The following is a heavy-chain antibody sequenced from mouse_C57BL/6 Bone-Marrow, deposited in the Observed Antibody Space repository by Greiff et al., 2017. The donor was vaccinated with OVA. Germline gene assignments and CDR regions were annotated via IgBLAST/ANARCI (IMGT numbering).Heavy chain of an antibody. V-gene: IGHV2-5*01. D-gene: IGHD2-12*01. Sequence: VQLKESGPGLVQPSQSLSITCTVSGFSLPSYGVHWVLQSPGKGLEWLGLIWRGGSTDDNASFMSRLSSTKDNSKSQVFFKMNRRQADDTAIYYCARLLQYYFDDGGQGTTLTVSS. CDR2: IWRGGST. CDR3: ARLLQYYFDD. CDR1: GFSLPSYG. J-gene: IGHJ2*01.